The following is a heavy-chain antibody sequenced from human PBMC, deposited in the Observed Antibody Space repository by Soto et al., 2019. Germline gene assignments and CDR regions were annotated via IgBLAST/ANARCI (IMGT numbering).Heavy chain of an antibody. CDR3: ARDPTPVKYYYDSSGYYP. J-gene: IGHJ4*02. Sequence: ASVKVSCKASGGTFSSYAISWVRQAPGQGLEWMGGIIPIFGTANYAQKFQGRVTITADESTSTAYMELSSLRSEDTAVYYCARDPTPVKYYYDSSGYYPWGQGTLVTVSS. CDR1: GGTFSSYA. V-gene: IGHV1-69*13. D-gene: IGHD3-22*01. CDR2: IIPIFGTA.